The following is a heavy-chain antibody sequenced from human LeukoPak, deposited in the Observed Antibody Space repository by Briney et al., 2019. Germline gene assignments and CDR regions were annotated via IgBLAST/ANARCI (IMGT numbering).Heavy chain of an antibody. Sequence: SETLSLTCTVSGGSISSYYWSWIRQPPGKGLEWIGYIYYSGSTNYNPSLKSRVTISVDTSKNQFSLKLSSVTAADTAAYYCARGRRSGWYFSWFDPWGQGTLVTVSS. D-gene: IGHD6-19*01. V-gene: IGHV4-59*12. CDR3: ARGRRSGWYFSWFDP. CDR1: GGSISSYY. J-gene: IGHJ5*02. CDR2: IYYSGST.